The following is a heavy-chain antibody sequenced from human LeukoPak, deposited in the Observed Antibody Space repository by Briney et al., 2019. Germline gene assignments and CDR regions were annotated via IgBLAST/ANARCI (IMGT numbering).Heavy chain of an antibody. CDR2: IYTSGST. D-gene: IGHD3-22*01. CDR3: ARASYSYDINGWVPFDY. J-gene: IGHJ4*02. CDR1: GYSISSGYY. Sequence: SETLSLTCTVSGYSISSGYYWGWIRQPPGKDLEWIGSIYTSGSTNYNPSLKSRVTISGDTSKNQFSLRLSSVTAADTAVYYCARASYSYDINGWVPFDYWGQGTLVTVSS. V-gene: IGHV4-38-2*02.